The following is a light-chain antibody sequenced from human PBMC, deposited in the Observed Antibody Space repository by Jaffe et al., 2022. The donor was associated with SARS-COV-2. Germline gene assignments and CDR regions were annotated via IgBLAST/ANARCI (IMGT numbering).Light chain of an antibody. CDR1: ENIGNY. J-gene: IGKJ5*01. Sequence: DIQLTQSPPSLSASVGDRVTITCQASENIGNYFSWYQLKVGEAPKPLIYGASSLQSGVPLRFSAYRLGTQYSLSINNVQPEDSAIYFCQQTLNIPITFGQGTRLDIK. CDR2: GAS. V-gene: IGKV1-39*01. CDR3: QQTLNIPIT.